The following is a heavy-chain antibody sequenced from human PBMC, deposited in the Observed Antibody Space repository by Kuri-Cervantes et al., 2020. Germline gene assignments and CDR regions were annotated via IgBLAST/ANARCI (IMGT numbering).Heavy chain of an antibody. CDR3: ARSGGIQLWGSGLDY. CDR1: GGSFSGYY. J-gene: IGHJ4*02. V-gene: IGHV4-34*01. Sequence: GSLRLSCAVYGGSFSGYYWSWIRQPPGKGLEWIGSIYYSGSTYYNPSLKSRVTISVDTSKNQFSLKLSSVTAADTAVYYCARSGGIQLWGSGLDYWGQGTLVTVSS. CDR2: IYYSGST. D-gene: IGHD5-18*01.